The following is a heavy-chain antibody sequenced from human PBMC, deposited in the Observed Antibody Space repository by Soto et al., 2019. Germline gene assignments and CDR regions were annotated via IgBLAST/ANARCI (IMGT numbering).Heavy chain of an antibody. CDR1: GYTFTGYY. J-gene: IGHJ4*02. CDR2: INPNSGGT. CDR3: ARGVHVEMATIRTFFDY. V-gene: IGHV1-2*04. Sequence: GASVKVSCKASGYTFTGYYMHWVRQAPGQGLEWMGWINPNSGGTNYAQKFQGWVTMTRDTSISTAYMELSRLRSDDTAVYYCARGVHVEMATIRTFFDYWGQGTLVTVSS. D-gene: IGHD5-12*01.